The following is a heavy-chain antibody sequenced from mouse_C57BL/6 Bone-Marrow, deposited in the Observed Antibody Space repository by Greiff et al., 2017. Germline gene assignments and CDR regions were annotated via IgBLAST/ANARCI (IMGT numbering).Heavy chain of an antibody. CDR2: INPSTGGT. D-gene: IGHD1-1*01. V-gene: IGHV1-42*01. J-gene: IGHJ2*01. CDR1: GYSFTGYY. Sequence: EVQLQQSGPELVKPGASVKISCKASGYSFTGYYMNWVKQSPEKSLEWIGEINPSTGGTTYNQKFKAKATLTVDKSSSTAYMQLKSLTSEDSAVYYCARGNTVVATRYFDYWGQGTTLTVSS. CDR3: ARGNTVVATRYFDY.